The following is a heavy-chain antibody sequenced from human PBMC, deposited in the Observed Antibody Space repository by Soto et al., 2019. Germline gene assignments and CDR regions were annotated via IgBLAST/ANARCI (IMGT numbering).Heavy chain of an antibody. CDR3: ARGGSGSYDNRYYYYGMDV. Sequence: SETLSLTCTVSGGSISSYYWSLIRQPAGKGLEWIGRIYTSGSTNYNPSLKSRVTMSVDTSKNQFSLKLSSVTAADTAVYYCARGGSGSYDNRYYYYGMDVWGQGTTVTVSS. D-gene: IGHD3-10*01. CDR2: IYTSGST. J-gene: IGHJ6*02. CDR1: GGSISSYY. V-gene: IGHV4-4*07.